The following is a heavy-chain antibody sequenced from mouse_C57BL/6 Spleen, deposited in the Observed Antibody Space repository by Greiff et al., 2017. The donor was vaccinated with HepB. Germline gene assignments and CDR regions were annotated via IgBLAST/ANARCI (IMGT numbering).Heavy chain of an antibody. D-gene: IGHD1-1*01. Sequence: QVQLQQPGAELVRPGSSVKLSCKASGYTFTSYWMHWVKQRPIQGLEWIGNIDPSDSETHYNQKFKDKATLTVDKSSSTAYMQLSSLTSEDSAVYYWAPFMTTVVAGRYFDVWGTGTTVTVSS. V-gene: IGHV1-52*01. CDR3: APFMTTVVAGRYFDV. CDR1: GYTFTSYW. CDR2: IDPSDSET. J-gene: IGHJ1*03.